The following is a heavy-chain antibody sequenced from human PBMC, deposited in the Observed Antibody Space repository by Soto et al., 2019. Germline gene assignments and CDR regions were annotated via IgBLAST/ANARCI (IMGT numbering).Heavy chain of an antibody. CDR3: ARGKRYTNDY. CDR2: MSPNSGRT. CDR1: GYTFSNYD. D-gene: IGHD2-2*02. J-gene: IGHJ4*02. Sequence: QVQLVQSGAEVKKPGASVKVSCKASGYTFSNYDINWVRQATGQGLEWMGWMSPNSGRTGYAQKFQGRVTMTRNTCSSRAYMELSSLRSEDTAVYYCARGKRYTNDYWGQGTLVTVSS. V-gene: IGHV1-8*01.